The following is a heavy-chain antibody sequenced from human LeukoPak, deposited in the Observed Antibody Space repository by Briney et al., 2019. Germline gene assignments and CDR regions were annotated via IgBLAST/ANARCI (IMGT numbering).Heavy chain of an antibody. CDR2: IIPIFGTA. CDR3: ARDGPYTIFAAGGYFDY. Sequence: GSSVEVSCKASGGTFSSYAISWVRQAPGQGLEWMGGIIPIFGTANYAQKFQGRVTITADESTSTAYMELSSLRSEDTAVYYCARDGPYTIFAAGGYFDYWGQGTLVTVSS. J-gene: IGHJ4*02. V-gene: IGHV1-69*01. CDR1: GGTFSSYA. D-gene: IGHD3-9*01.